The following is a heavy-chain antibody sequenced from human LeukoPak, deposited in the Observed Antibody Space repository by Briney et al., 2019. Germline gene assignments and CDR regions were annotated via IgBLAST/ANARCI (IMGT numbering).Heavy chain of an antibody. D-gene: IGHD5-18*01. J-gene: IGHJ4*02. Sequence: GGSLRLSRAASGFTFSSYAMSWVRQAPGKGLEWVSAISGSGGSTYYADSVKGRFTISRDNSKNTLYLQMNSLRAEDTAVYYCAKDRRGYSYGLFDYWGQGTLVTVSS. CDR1: GFTFSSYA. CDR2: ISGSGGST. V-gene: IGHV3-23*01. CDR3: AKDRRGYSYGLFDY.